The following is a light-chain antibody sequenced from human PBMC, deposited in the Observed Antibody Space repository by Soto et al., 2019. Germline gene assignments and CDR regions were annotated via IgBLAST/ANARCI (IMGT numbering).Light chain of an antibody. Sequence: QAVVTQPASVSGAPGQRVTISCTGSNSNIGAVYDVHWYQQLPGTAPRLLIYRGSNRPSGVPDRFSGSKSGTSAYLAITGLQAGDEADYYCQSYDSSLSVWVFGGGTQLTVL. CDR3: QSYDSSLSVWV. V-gene: IGLV1-40*01. CDR2: RGS. J-gene: IGLJ7*01. CDR1: NSNIGAVYD.